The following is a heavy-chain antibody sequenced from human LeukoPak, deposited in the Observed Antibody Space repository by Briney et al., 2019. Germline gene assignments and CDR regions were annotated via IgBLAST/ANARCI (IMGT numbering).Heavy chain of an antibody. CDR2: VCHSGST. V-gene: IGHV4-39*01. Sequence: PSETLSLTCTVSGGSISSSSYYWGWIRQPPGKGLEWIGSVCHSGSTYYNPSLKSRVTISVDTSKNQFSLKLSSVTAADTAVYYCARTSYSGSYFGWGAGDYWGQGTLVTVSS. D-gene: IGHD1-26*01. J-gene: IGHJ4*02. CDR1: GGSISSSSYY. CDR3: ARTSYSGSYFGWGAGDY.